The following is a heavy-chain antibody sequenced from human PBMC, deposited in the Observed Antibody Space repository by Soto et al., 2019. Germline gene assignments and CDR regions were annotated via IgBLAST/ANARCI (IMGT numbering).Heavy chain of an antibody. CDR3: ARSFGTSRPCGFDI. V-gene: IGHV4-61*01. CDR2: VYYSGSI. D-gene: IGHD1-7*01. Sequence: QVQLQESGPGLVKPSETLSLTCTVSGGSVNSFSHYWNWIRQPPGKGLEWIGYVYYSGSINYNPSLTSRVTIAVDTSKNECALSLTSVTAADTAVYYCARSFGTSRPCGFDIWGQGKTVTVSS. J-gene: IGHJ3*02. CDR1: GGSVNSFSHY.